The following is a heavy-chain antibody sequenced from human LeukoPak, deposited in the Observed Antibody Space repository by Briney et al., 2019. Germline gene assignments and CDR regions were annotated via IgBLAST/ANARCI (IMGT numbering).Heavy chain of an antibody. D-gene: IGHD2/OR15-2a*01. V-gene: IGHV3-30*02. CDR2: VRYDGSNK. Sequence: GGSLRLSCAASGFTFSNYGMHWVRQTPGKGLEWVAFVRYDGSNKYYADSVKGRFTISRDNAKNSLYLQMKSLRAEDTAVYYCARGKTSQNIVTRKTYNWFDPWGQGTLVTVSS. J-gene: IGHJ5*02. CDR1: GFTFSNYG. CDR3: ARGKTSQNIVTRKTYNWFDP.